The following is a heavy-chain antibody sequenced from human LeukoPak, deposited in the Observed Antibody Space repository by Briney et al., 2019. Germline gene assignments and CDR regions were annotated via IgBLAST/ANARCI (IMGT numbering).Heavy chain of an antibody. CDR2: IKQDGSEK. CDR3: ARGDQWLVLAWFDP. Sequence: GGSLRLSCAPSGFTFSSYWMSWVRQAPGKGLEWVANIKQDGSEKYYVDSVKGRFTISRDNAKNSLYLQMNSLRAEDTAVYYCARGDQWLVLAWFDPWGQGTLVTVSS. D-gene: IGHD6-19*01. CDR1: GFTFSSYW. V-gene: IGHV3-7*01. J-gene: IGHJ5*02.